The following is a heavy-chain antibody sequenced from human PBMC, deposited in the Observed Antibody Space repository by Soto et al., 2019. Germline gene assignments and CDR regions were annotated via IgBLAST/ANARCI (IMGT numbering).Heavy chain of an antibody. CDR1: GYTFTSYY. J-gene: IGHJ4*02. CDR2: INPSGGST. V-gene: IGHV1-46*01. Sequence: ASVKVSCKASGYTFTSYYMHWVRQAPGQGLEWMGIINPSGGSTSYAQKFQGRVTMTRDTSTSTVYMELSSLRSEDTAVYYCARDRVDYYDSSGYYSRYFDYWGQGTLVTAPQ. D-gene: IGHD3-22*01. CDR3: ARDRVDYYDSSGYYSRYFDY.